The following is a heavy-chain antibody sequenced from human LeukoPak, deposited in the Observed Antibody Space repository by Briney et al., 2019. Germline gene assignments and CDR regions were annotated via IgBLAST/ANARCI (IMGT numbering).Heavy chain of an antibody. V-gene: IGHV3-7*01. CDR1: GFSFSTYW. CDR2: IKGDGSEI. J-gene: IGHJ4*02. CDR3: ARVGLPYSGDH. Sequence: GGSLRLSCAASGFSFSTYWMRWARQTPGKGLEWVANIKGDGSEINYVDSVKGRFTISRDNAKNSLSLQMNSLTADDTGVYYCARVGLPYSGDHWGQGTLVTVSS. D-gene: IGHD4-11*01.